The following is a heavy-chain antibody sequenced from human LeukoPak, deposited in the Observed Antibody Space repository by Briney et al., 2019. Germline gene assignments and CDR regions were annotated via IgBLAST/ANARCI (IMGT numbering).Heavy chain of an antibody. CDR2: IYSGGST. V-gene: IGHV3-66*01. Sequence: PGGSLRLSCAASGFTVSNNYMTWVRQAPGKGLEWVSVIYSGGSTYYADSVKGRFTISRDHSNNTLYLEMNSLRAEVTGVYYCARRFYGMDVWGQGTTVTVSS. J-gene: IGHJ6*02. CDR3: ARRFYGMDV. CDR1: GFTVSNNY.